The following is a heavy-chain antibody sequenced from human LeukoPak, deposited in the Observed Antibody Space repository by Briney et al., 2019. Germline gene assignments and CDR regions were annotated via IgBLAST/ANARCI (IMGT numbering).Heavy chain of an antibody. J-gene: IGHJ6*02. V-gene: IGHV4-34*01. CDR1: GGSLTGYY. D-gene: IGHD3-16*01. CDR3: ARGQRTLTAHYYDYHPIDV. CDR2: INHSGST. Sequence: SETLSLTCGVQGGSLTGYYWNWIRRPPGRGLEWLGKINHSGSTTYSPSFERRLTISLVTSKNEVSLRLTSVTAADTAIYYCARGQRTLTAHYYDYHPIDVWGQGTTVTVSS.